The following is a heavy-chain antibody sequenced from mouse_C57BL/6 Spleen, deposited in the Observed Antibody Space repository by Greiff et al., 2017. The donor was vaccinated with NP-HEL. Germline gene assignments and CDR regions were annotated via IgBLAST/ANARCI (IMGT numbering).Heavy chain of an antibody. CDR1: GYTFTSYT. V-gene: IGHV1-4*01. CDR2: INPSSGYT. J-gene: IGHJ2*01. CDR3: ARLTTVVAPFDY. Sequence: QVQLQQSGAELARPGASVKMSCKASGYTFTSYTMHWVKQRPGQGLEWIGYINPSSGYTKYNQKFKDKATLTADKSSSTAYMQLSSLTSEDSAVYYGARLTTVVAPFDYWGQGTTLTVAS. D-gene: IGHD1-1*01.